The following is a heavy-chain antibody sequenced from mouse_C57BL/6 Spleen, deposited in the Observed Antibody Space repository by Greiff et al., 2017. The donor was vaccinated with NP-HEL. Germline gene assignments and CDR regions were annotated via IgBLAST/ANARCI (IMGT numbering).Heavy chain of an antibody. CDR1: GFNIKDDY. D-gene: IGHD4-1*01. CDR2: IDPENGDT. Sequence: VQLKQSGAELVRPGASVKLSCTASGFNIKDDYMHWVKQRPEQGLEWIGWIDPENGDTEYASKFQGKATITADTSSNTAYLQLSSLTSEDTAVYYCTTSWDVDYWGQGTTLTVSS. J-gene: IGHJ2*01. CDR3: TTSWDVDY. V-gene: IGHV14-4*01.